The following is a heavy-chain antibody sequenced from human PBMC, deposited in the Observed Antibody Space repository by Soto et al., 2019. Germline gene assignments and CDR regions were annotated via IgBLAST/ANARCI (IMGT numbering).Heavy chain of an antibody. CDR2: ISWDGGST. CDR1: GFTFDDYT. J-gene: IGHJ6*02. CDR3: AKSLEQLEPSLMYGMDV. Sequence: GGSLRLSCAASGFTFDDYTMHWVRQAPGKGLEWVSLISWDGGSTYYADSVKGRFTISRDNSKNSLYLQMNSLRTEDTALYYCAKSLEQLEPSLMYGMDVWGQGTTVTVSS. V-gene: IGHV3-43*01. D-gene: IGHD6-6*01.